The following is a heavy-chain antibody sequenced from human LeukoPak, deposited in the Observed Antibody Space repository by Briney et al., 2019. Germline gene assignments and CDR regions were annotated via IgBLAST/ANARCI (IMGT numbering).Heavy chain of an antibody. Sequence: SETLFLTCAVYGGSFSGYYWSWIRQPPGKGLEWIGEINHSGSTNYNPSLKSRVTISVDTSKNQFSLKLSSVTAADTAVYYCARGQRGLVRGVGPPFDYWGQGTLVTVSS. CDR3: ARGQRGLVRGVGPPFDY. V-gene: IGHV4-34*01. J-gene: IGHJ4*02. CDR2: INHSGST. D-gene: IGHD3-10*01. CDR1: GGSFSGYY.